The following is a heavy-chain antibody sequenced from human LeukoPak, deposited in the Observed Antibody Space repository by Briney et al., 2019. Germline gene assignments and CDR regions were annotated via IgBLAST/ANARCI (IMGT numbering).Heavy chain of an antibody. J-gene: IGHJ6*02. V-gene: IGHV3-30*03. CDR1: RFTFSSYG. D-gene: IGHD3-3*01. CDR3: ARRPAVTYDYYYYYYGMDV. Sequence: GGSLRLSCAASRFTFSSYGMHWVRQAPGKGLEWVAVISYDGSNKYYADSVKGRFTISRDNSKNTLYVQMNSLRAEDAAVYYCARRPAVTYDYYYYYYGMDVWGQGTTVTVSS. CDR2: ISYDGSNK.